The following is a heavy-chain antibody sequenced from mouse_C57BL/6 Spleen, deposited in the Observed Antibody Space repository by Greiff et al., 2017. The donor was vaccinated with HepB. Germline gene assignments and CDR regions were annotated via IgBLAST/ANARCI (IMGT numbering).Heavy chain of an antibody. V-gene: IGHV1-47*01. CDR2: FHPYNDDT. CDR1: GYTFTTYP. CDR3: ARGGIYYYGSSYDWYFDV. D-gene: IGHD1-1*01. Sequence: QVQLQQSGAELVKPGASVKMSCKASGYTFTTYPIEWMKQNHGKSLEWIGNFHPYNDDTKYNEKFKGKATLTVEKSSSTVYLELSRLTSDDSAVYYCARGGIYYYGSSYDWYFDVWGTGTTVTVSS. J-gene: IGHJ1*03.